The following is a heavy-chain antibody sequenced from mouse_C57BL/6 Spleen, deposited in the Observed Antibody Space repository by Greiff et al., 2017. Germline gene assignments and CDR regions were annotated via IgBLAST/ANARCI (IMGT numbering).Heavy chain of an antibody. CDR1: GYTFTDYE. CDR3: SSWEGWYYAMDY. Sequence: QVQLQQSGAELVRPGASVTLSCKASGYTFTDYEMHWVKQTPVHGLEWIGAIDPETGGTAYNQKFKGKAILTADKSSSTAYMELRSLTSEDSAVYYCSSWEGWYYAMDYWGQGTSVTVSS. D-gene: IGHD4-1*01. CDR2: IDPETGGT. V-gene: IGHV1-15*01. J-gene: IGHJ4*01.